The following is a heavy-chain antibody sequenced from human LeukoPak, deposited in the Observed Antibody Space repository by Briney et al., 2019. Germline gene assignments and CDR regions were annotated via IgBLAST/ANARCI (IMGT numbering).Heavy chain of an antibody. D-gene: IGHD6-13*01. CDR1: GFTVGDYG. CDR2: IRRRAFGQTA. J-gene: IGHJ6*02. V-gene: IGHV3-49*04. Sequence: QAGGSLRLSCTAAGFTVGDYGVSWVRRAAGGGRGWVGLIRRRAFGQTADSAASVQGRFPISRDDSKSLPYLQMNSLKTEDTAVYYCTREGAAAAYGMDVWGQGTTVTVSS. CDR3: TREGAAAAYGMDV.